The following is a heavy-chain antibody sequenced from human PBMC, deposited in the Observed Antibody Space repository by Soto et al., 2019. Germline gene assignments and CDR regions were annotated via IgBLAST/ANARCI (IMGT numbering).Heavy chain of an antibody. CDR3: ARETDPQWLQLGSSYFDY. CDR1: GYTFTSYY. J-gene: IGHJ4*02. Sequence: ASVKVSCKASGYTFTSYYMHWVRQAPGQGLEWMGIINPSGGSTSYAQKFQGRVTMTRDTSTSTVYMELSSLRSEDTAVYYCARETDPQWLQLGSSYFDYRGQGTLVTSPQ. D-gene: IGHD5-12*01. CDR2: INPSGGST. V-gene: IGHV1-46*01.